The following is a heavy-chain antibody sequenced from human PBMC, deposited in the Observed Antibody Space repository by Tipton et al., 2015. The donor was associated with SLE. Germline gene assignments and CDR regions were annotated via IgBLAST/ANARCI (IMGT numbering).Heavy chain of an antibody. Sequence: SLRLSCTASTFSLSTFTMHWVRQAPGKGLEWVAVLSNDGTNKYYADSVKGRFTISRDNTKNLVYLQMKSLRADDTAVYYCARDVYGYWSDYNQGFDYWGQGTLVTVSS. V-gene: IGHV3-30*04. CDR1: TFSLSTFT. J-gene: IGHJ4*02. D-gene: IGHD3-3*01. CDR3: ARDVYGYWSDYNQGFDY. CDR2: LSNDGTNK.